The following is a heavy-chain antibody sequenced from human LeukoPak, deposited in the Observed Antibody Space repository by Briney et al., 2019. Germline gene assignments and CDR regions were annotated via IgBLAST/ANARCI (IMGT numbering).Heavy chain of an antibody. CDR1: GYSFSSYG. V-gene: IGHV1-18*01. Sequence: ASVKLSCKASGYSFSSYGISWVREAHGRGLEWVGYISAYDGETRYAQKFQGRVTLTTDTSTGTVYMEMRRLRSDDTAVYYCARGGKNYFDFWGQGTLVTVSS. CDR3: ARGGKNYFDF. J-gene: IGHJ4*02. CDR2: ISAYDGET. D-gene: IGHD1-26*01.